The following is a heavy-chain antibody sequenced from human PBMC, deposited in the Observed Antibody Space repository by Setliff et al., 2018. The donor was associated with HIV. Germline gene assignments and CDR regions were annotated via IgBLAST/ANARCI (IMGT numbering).Heavy chain of an antibody. V-gene: IGHV4-4*09. J-gene: IGHJ2*01. CDR1: GGSISRYY. CDR2: MHSSGST. CDR3: ARPIPYGLDWYFDL. Sequence: SETLSLTCTVSGGSISRYYWSWIRQSPGKGLEFIGYMHSSGSTNYNPSLETRVTLSVDTSKSQFSLKLTSVTASDTAMYYCARPIPYGLDWYFDLWAVAPWSPSPQ. D-gene: IGHD4-17*01.